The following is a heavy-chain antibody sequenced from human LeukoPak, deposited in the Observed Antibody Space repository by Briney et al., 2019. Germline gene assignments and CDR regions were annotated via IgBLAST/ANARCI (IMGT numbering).Heavy chain of an antibody. CDR1: GGSISSGGYY. CDR2: IYYSGST. Sequence: SQTLSLTCTASGGSISSGGYYRSWIRQHPGKGLEWIGYIYYSGSTYYNPSLKSRVTISVDTSKNQFSLKLSSVTAADTAVYYCARGEEWELLYWFDPWGQGTLVTVSS. J-gene: IGHJ5*02. V-gene: IGHV4-31*03. D-gene: IGHD1-26*01. CDR3: ARGEEWELLYWFDP.